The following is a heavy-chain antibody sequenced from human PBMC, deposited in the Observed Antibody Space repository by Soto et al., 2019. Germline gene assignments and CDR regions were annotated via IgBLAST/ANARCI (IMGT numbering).Heavy chain of an antibody. V-gene: IGHV5-51*01. J-gene: IGHJ3*02. CDR1: GYSFTSYW. D-gene: IGHD1-26*01. CDR3: ATLRLFGSYHVDAFDI. CDR2: IYPGDSDP. Sequence: GASLKISCKGSGYSFTSYWIGWVRQMPGKGLEWMGLIYPGDSDPRYRPSFQGQVTISADKSISTASLLWSSLQAPDTALLYCATLRLFGSYHVDAFDIGGQGTMDTVSS.